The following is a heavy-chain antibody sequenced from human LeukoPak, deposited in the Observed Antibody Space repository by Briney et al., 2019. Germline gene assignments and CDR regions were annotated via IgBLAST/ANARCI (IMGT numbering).Heavy chain of an antibody. CDR3: ARRPGDEWDY. Sequence: GESLKIPCKGPGFRFTSYWIGWVRQMPGKGLEWMGIIYPGDSDTRYSSSFQGEVTISAHKSISTAYLQWSSLKAADTAMYYCARRPGDEWDYWGQGTLVTASS. J-gene: IGHJ4*02. D-gene: IGHD3-10*01. CDR2: IYPGDSDT. CDR1: GFRFTSYW. V-gene: IGHV5-51*01.